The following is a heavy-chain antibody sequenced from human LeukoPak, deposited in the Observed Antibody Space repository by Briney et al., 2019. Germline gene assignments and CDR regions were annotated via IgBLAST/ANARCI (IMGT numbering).Heavy chain of an antibody. V-gene: IGHV3-21*01. CDR1: GFTFSSYS. CDR3: ARGGSGSSYLVHI. Sequence: GGSLRLSCAASGFTFSSYSMNWVRQAPGKGLEWVSSISSSSSYIYYADSVKGRFTISRDNAKNSLYVQKNSLRAEDTAVYYCARGGSGSSYLVHIWGQGTLVTVSS. CDR2: ISSSSSYI. J-gene: IGHJ4*02. D-gene: IGHD1-26*01.